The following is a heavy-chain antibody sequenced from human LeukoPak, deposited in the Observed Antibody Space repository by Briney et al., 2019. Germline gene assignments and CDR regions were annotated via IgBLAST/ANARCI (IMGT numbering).Heavy chain of an antibody. J-gene: IGHJ4*02. Sequence: GGSLRLSCTASGFTFSSYWMTWVRQAPGKGLEWVANIKQDGSEKYYVDSVKGRFTISRDNAKNSLYLQMNSLRAEDTAVYYCARDYGGSSPFDYWGQGTLVTVSS. CDR1: GFTFSSYW. D-gene: IGHD4-23*01. V-gene: IGHV3-7*01. CDR2: IKQDGSEK. CDR3: ARDYGGSSPFDY.